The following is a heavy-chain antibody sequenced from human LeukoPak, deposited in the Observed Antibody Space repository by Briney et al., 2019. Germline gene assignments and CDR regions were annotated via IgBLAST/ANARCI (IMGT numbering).Heavy chain of an antibody. Sequence: GGSLRLSCAASGFTFNIYNMNWVRQAPGKGLEWVSSISSSNSYIYYADSVKGRFTISRDNAKNSLYLQMNSLRAEDTVVYYCARDSRTSAPDYWGQGTLVTVSS. V-gene: IGHV3-21*01. J-gene: IGHJ4*02. CDR2: ISSSNSYI. D-gene: IGHD3-16*01. CDR1: GFTFNIYN. CDR3: ARDSRTSAPDY.